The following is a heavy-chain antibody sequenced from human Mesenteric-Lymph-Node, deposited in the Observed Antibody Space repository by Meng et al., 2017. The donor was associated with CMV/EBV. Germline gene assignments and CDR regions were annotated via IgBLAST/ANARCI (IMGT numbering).Heavy chain of an antibody. Sequence: GESLKISCAASGFNVNTHYISWVRQAPGKGLEWISIIYSDHSGGTTYYADSVEGRFTISRDDSKNRVDLQMNGLRREDTAVYYCAKSLTISGALRQYYYFDHWGHGALVTVSS. CDR3: AKSLTISGALRQYYYFDH. J-gene: IGHJ4*01. V-gene: IGHV3-66*02. CDR1: GFNVNTHY. D-gene: IGHD3-3*01. CDR2: IYSDHSGGTT.